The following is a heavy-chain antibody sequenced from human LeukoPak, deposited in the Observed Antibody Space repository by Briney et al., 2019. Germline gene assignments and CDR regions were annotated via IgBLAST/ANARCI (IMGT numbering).Heavy chain of an antibody. CDR2: ISYDGSNK. CDR1: GFTFSSYR. Sequence: PGGSLRLSCAASGFTFSSYRMTWVRQAPGKGLEWVAVISYDGSNKYYADSVKGRFTISRDNSKNTLYLQMNSLRAEDTAVYYCARAHYYDSSGHAFDIWGQGTMVTVSS. V-gene: IGHV3-30*04. CDR3: ARAHYYDSSGHAFDI. J-gene: IGHJ3*02. D-gene: IGHD3-22*01.